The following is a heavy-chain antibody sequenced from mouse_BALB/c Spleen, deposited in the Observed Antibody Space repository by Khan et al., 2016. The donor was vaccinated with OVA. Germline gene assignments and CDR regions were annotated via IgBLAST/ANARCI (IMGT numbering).Heavy chain of an antibody. CDR1: GYSITSGYA. CDR3: ARGNYYRYYFDY. Sequence: EVKLLESGPGLVKPSQSLSLTCTVTGYSITSGYAWNWIRQFPGNKLEWMGYISYSGVTSYTPSLKSRISITRDTSKNQFFLQLNSVTTEDTATGYSARGNYYRYYFDYWGQGTTLTVSS. CDR2: ISYSGVT. J-gene: IGHJ2*01. V-gene: IGHV3-2*02. D-gene: IGHD1-1*01.